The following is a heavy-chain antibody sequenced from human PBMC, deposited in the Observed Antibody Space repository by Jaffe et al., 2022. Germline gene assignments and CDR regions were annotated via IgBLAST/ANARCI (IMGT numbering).Heavy chain of an antibody. D-gene: IGHD6-6*01. CDR3: ARERGPLVARSRSFRYYYYMDV. Sequence: QVQLQQWGAGLLKPSETLSLTCAVYGGSFSGYYWSWIRQPPGKGLEWIGEINHSGSTNYNPSLKSRVTISVDTSKNQFSLKLSSVTAADTAVYYCARERGPLVARSRSFRYYYYMDVWGKGTTVTVSS. CDR2: INHSGST. J-gene: IGHJ6*03. CDR1: GGSFSGYY. V-gene: IGHV4-34*01.